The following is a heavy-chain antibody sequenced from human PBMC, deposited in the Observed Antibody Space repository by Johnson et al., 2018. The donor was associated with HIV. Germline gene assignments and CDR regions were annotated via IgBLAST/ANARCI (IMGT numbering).Heavy chain of an antibody. CDR1: GFTFSSYA. J-gene: IGHJ3*02. D-gene: IGHD3-16*01. CDR3: EGGGNKAFDI. Sequence: EQLEESGGGLVQPGGSLRLSCAASGFTFSSYAMSWVRQAPGTGLEWVSAICGSGGSTYYADSVKGRFTISRDKSKNTLYLQMNSLRAEDTAVYYCEGGGNKAFDIWGQGTMVTVSS. CDR2: ICGSGGST. V-gene: IGHV3-23*04.